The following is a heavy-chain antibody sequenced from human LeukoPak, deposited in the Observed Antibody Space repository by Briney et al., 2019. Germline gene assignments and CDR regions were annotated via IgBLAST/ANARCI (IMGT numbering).Heavy chain of an antibody. V-gene: IGHV3-7*01. J-gene: IGHJ5*02. D-gene: IGHD5-12*01. CDR1: GFAFSSYW. CDR3: ARDAGNSGYGCDL. Sequence: GGSLRLSCAASGFAFSSYWMSWVRQAPGKGLEWVANIKQDGSLKYYVDSVKGRFTISKDNARNSLYLQMNDLRGEDTAIYYCARDAGNSGYGCDLWGQGTLVTVSS. CDR2: IKQDGSLK.